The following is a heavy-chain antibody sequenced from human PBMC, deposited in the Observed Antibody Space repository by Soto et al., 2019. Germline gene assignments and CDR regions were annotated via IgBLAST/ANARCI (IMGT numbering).Heavy chain of an antibody. Sequence: EVQLVESGGGLVKPGGSLRLSCAASGFTFSSYSMNWVRQAPGKGLEWVSSISSGSSYIYYADSVKGRFTISRDNAKNSLYLQMNSLRAEDTAVYYCARDSPYGSGSTSDYWGQGTLVTVSS. CDR1: GFTFSSYS. D-gene: IGHD3-10*01. CDR3: ARDSPYGSGSTSDY. J-gene: IGHJ4*02. CDR2: ISSGSSYI. V-gene: IGHV3-21*01.